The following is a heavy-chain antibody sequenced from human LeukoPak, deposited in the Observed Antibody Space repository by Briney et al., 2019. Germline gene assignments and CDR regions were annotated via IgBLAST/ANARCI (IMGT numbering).Heavy chain of an antibody. CDR2: INHSGST. D-gene: IGHD3-22*01. CDR3: ARARDKFNYDSSGYYYPRYYYYYMDV. J-gene: IGHJ6*03. CDR1: GGSFSGYY. V-gene: IGHV4-34*01. Sequence: SETLSLTCAVYGGSFSGYYWSWIRQPPGKGLEWIGEINHSGSTNYNPSLKSRVTISVDTSKNQFSLKLSSVTAADTAVYYCARARDKFNYDSSGYYYPRYYYYYMDVWGKGTTVTISS.